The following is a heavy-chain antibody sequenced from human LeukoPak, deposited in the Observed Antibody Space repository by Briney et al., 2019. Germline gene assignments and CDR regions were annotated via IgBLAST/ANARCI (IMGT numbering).Heavy chain of an antibody. V-gene: IGHV4-59*01. CDR2: INYFGTT. J-gene: IGHJ4*02. Sequence: KPSETLSLTCTVSGGSIDYYFWNWIRQSPGKGLEWIGYINYFGTTSYNPSLKSRATLSIDTSKNRFSLTLTSVNAADTAIYFCARGLHDYGDSWGPGTLVIVSS. CDR3: ARGLHDYGDS. CDR1: GGSIDYYF.